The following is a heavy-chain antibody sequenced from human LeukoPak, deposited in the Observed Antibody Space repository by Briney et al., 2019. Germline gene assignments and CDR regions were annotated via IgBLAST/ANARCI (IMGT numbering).Heavy chain of an antibody. J-gene: IGHJ3*02. CDR3: ARGLVGNTYYYDSSGDDAFDI. V-gene: IGHV6-1*01. CDR1: GDIVSSNSAA. Sequence: SQTLSLTCALSGDIVSSNSAAWNWIRQSPSRGLEWLGRTYYRSKWYNDYAVSVKSRITINPDTSKNQFSLQLNSVTPEDTAVYYCARGLVGNTYYYDSSGDDAFDIWGQGTMVTVSS. D-gene: IGHD3-22*01. CDR2: TYYRSKWYN.